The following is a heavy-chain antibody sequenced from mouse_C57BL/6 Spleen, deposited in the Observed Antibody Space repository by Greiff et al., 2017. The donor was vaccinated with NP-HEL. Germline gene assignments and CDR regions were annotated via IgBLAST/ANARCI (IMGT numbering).Heavy chain of an antibody. CDR2: IRPNSGST. CDR3: AWWTRDYFDD. V-gene: IGHV1-64*01. Sequence: QVQLQQPGAELVKPGASVTLSCKASGYTFTSYWMHWVKQRPGQGLEWIGMIRPNSGSTNYNEQFKSKATLTVDKASSTANSQLSSLTSEDSAVYYCAWWTRDYFDDWGKGTTLTVSS. D-gene: IGHD1-1*02. J-gene: IGHJ2*01. CDR1: GYTFTSYW.